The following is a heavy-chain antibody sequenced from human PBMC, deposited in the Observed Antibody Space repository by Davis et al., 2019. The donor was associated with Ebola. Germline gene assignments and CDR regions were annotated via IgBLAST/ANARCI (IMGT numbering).Heavy chain of an antibody. J-gene: IGHJ4*02. CDR2: ISGDGTNT. CDR3: AGGGVNWDY. Sequence: PSETLSLTCTVSGGSISSGSYYWGWIRQPPGKGLEWISLISGDGTNTYYADSVKGRFTISRDNAENTLYLQMDSLRAEDTAFYYCAGGGVNWDYWGQGTLVTVSS. CDR1: GGSISSGSYY. D-gene: IGHD1-20*01. V-gene: IGHV3-23*01.